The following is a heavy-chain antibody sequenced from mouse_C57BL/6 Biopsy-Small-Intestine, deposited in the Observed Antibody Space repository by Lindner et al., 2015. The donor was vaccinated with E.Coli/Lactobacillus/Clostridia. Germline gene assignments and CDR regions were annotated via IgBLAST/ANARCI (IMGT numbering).Heavy chain of an antibody. V-gene: IGHV1-80*01. Sequence: VQLQESGAELVKPGASVKISCKASGYAFSSYWMNWVKQRPGKGLEWIGQIYPGDGGTNYNGKFKGKATLTADKSSSTAYMQLSSLTSEDSAVYFCARSTMVTAGYFDYWGQGTTLTVSS. CDR1: GYAFSSYW. J-gene: IGHJ2*01. CDR2: IYPGDGGT. CDR3: ARSTMVTAGYFDY. D-gene: IGHD2-2*01.